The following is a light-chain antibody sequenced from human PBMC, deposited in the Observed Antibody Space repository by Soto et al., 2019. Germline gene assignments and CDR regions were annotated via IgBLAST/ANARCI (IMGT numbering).Light chain of an antibody. CDR1: QNIRGNE. Sequence: EVVLTQSLGTLSLSPGERATLSCRASQNIRGNELAWYQQKPGQAPRLLIYRGSSRATGIPDRFSGRGSGTDFTLTISRLEPEDFAVYYCQDYGTSAPWTFGQGTKVEIK. CDR2: RGS. V-gene: IGKV3-20*01. J-gene: IGKJ1*01. CDR3: QDYGTSAPWT.